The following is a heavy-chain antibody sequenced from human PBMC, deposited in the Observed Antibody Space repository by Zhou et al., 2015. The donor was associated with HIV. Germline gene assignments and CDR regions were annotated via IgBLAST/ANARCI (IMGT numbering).Heavy chain of an antibody. D-gene: IGHD2-15*01. CDR2: ISPYDGNT. CDR1: GYTFTTYG. CDR3: AREGISWGYFEY. J-gene: IGHJ4*03. Sequence: QVQLVQSGAEVKKPGASVKVSCKASGYTFTTYGITWVRQAPGRGLEWMGWISPYDGNTKYAQKFQGRVTMITDTSTTTVYMEMKSLTSDDTAVYYCAREGISWGYFEYWGQGTLVTVSS. V-gene: IGHV1-18*01.